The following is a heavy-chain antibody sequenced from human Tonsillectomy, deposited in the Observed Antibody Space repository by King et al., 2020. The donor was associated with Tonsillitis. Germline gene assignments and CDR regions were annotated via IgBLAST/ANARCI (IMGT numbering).Heavy chain of an antibody. Sequence: VQLVDSGAEVKKPGASVKVSCKASGFIFTSYDINWVRQATGQGLEWMGWMNLNSGNTGCAQNFQGRVTMTRNTSISTAYMELSSLSSEDTAVYYCARGQWGSGWPDYWGQGTLVTVSS. J-gene: IGHJ4*02. CDR3: ARGQWGSGWPDY. V-gene: IGHV1-8*01. CDR1: GFIFTSYD. D-gene: IGHD6-19*01. CDR2: MNLNSGNT.